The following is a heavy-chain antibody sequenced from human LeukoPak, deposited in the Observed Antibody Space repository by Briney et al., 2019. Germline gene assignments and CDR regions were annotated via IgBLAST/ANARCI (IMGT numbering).Heavy chain of an antibody. CDR2: IYYSGST. V-gene: IGHV4-31*03. CDR3: ARGVLGVNYYYGMDV. J-gene: IGHJ6*02. CDR1: GGSISSGGYY. Sequence: PSQTLSLTCTVSGGSISSGGYYWSWIRQHPGKGLEWIGYIYYSGSTYYNPSLKSRVTISVDTSKNQFSLKLSSVTAADTAVYYCARGVLGVNYYYGMDVWGQGTTVTVSS. D-gene: IGHD3-16*01.